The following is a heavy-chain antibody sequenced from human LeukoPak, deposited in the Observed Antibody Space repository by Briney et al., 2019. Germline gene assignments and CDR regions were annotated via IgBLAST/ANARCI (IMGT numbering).Heavy chain of an antibody. D-gene: IGHD5-18*01. CDR2: IYWDDDS. V-gene: IGHV2-5*02. CDR1: GVSLSTSGVG. J-gene: IGHJ3*02. CDR3: AHSQVFSYGSFHDAYDI. Sequence: GSGPTLVKPTQTLTLTCSLSGVSLSTSGVGVGWIRQPPGKALEWLAPIYWDDDSRYSPSLKSRLTIAKDTSKNQVVLTLTNMDSVDTATYYCAHSQVFSYGSFHDAYDIWGLGMLVTVSS.